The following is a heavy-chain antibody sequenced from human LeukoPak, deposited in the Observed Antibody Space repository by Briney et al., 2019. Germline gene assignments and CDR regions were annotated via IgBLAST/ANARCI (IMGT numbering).Heavy chain of an antibody. CDR3: ARDIAHYYDSSGYYHNWFDP. J-gene: IGHJ5*02. V-gene: IGHV4-59*01. D-gene: IGHD3-22*01. CDR2: IYYSGTT. CDR1: GGSISDYY. Sequence: SETLSLTCTISGGSISDYYWSWIRQPPGKGLEWIGYIYYSGTTNYNPSLKSRVTLSIDTPKNQFSLKLSSVTAADTAVYYCARDIAHYYDSSGYYHNWFDPWGQGTLVTVSS.